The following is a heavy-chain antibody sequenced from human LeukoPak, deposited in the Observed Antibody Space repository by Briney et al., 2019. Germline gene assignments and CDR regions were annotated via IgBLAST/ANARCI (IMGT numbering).Heavy chain of an antibody. CDR1: GFTLSSYW. V-gene: IGHV3-7*01. J-gene: IGHJ4*02. CDR3: ARDQVGVAVAGPPFDY. D-gene: IGHD6-19*01. Sequence: PGGSLRLSCATSGFTLSSYWMTWTRQAPGKGLEWVASINEDGSQKYYVDSVKGRFTISRDNAKNSLYLQMNSLRAEDTAVYYCARDQVGVAVAGPPFDYWGQGTLVTVSS. CDR2: INEDGSQK.